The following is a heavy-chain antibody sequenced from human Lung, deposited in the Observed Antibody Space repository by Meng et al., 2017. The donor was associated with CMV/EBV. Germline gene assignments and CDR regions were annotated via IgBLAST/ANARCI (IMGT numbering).Heavy chain of an antibody. J-gene: IGHJ4*02. CDR3: SRGLEEYLGWEMGY. V-gene: IGHV3-74*01. CDR2: IGNNDRGP. CDR1: GCTGRRHY. Sequence: VEWVRPGGGLLPHWVSLTLSCAVSGCTGRRHYLHWGRIGPGRVRERVSRIGNNDRGPRYADSVKGRFTISRDDAKNTLYLQMNSLGIEDTAVYYCSRGLEEYLGWEMGYWGQGTLVTVSS. D-gene: IGHD2/OR15-2a*01.